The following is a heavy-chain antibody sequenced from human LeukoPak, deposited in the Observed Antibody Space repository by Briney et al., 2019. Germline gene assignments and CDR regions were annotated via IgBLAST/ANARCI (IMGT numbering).Heavy chain of an antibody. D-gene: IGHD3-10*01. CDR3: ARGRVGYYYGSGPNWFDP. J-gene: IGHJ5*02. Sequence: SETLSLTCTVSGGSISSSSYYWGWIRQPPGKGLEWIGSIYYSGSTYYNPSLKSRVTISVDTSKNQFSLKLSSVTAADTAVYYCARGRVGYYYGSGPNWFDPWGQGTLVTVSS. CDR1: GGSISSSSYY. V-gene: IGHV4-39*07. CDR2: IYYSGST.